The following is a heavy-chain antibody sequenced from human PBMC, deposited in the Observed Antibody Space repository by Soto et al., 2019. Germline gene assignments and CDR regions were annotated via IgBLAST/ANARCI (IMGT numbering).Heavy chain of an antibody. J-gene: IGHJ5*02. CDR2: INHRGTT. CDR1: GGSLSDYY. Sequence: SETLSLTCAVYGGSLSDYYWNWLRQPPGKGLEWIGEINHRGTTSYNPSLKSRVDISVDTAMTQFSLKLRSVTAADTAIYYCARYKWSPGALDPWGPGPQVTVSS. CDR3: ARYKWSPGALDP. V-gene: IGHV4-34*01. D-gene: IGHD1-1*01.